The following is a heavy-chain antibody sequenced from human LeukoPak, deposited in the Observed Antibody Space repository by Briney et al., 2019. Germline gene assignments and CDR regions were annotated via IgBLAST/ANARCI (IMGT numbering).Heavy chain of an antibody. V-gene: IGHV1-46*01. CDR1: GYTFTSYY. CDR3: ARANSSGWYLI. CDR2: INPSGGST. D-gene: IGHD6-19*01. Sequence: ASVKVSCKASGYTFTSYYMHWVRQAPGQGLEWMGIINPSGGSTSYAQKFQGRVTMTRDTSTSTVYMELSSLRSDDTAVYYCARANSSGWYLIWGQGTLVTVSS. J-gene: IGHJ4*02.